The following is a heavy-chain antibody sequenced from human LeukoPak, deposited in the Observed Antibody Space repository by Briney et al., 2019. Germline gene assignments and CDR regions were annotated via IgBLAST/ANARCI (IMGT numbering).Heavy chain of an antibody. D-gene: IGHD3-22*01. Sequence: GGSLRLSCAASGFTFNDYAMSWVRQAPGKGLEWVSSISGGGVTTKYADSVKGRFTISRDNSKNTLYLQMNSLRAEDTAVYYCARARVVGAYYYDSSGYPLFFDYWGQGTLVTVSS. CDR3: ARARVVGAYYYDSSGYPLFFDY. CDR1: GFTFNDYA. J-gene: IGHJ4*02. CDR2: ISGGGVTT. V-gene: IGHV3-23*01.